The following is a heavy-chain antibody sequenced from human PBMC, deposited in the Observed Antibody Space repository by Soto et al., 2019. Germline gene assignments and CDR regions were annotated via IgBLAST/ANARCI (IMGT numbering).Heavy chain of an antibody. CDR1: GGSISSGGYY. V-gene: IGHV4-31*03. J-gene: IGHJ5*02. CDR3: ARDGWVRGVTNWFDP. CDR2: IYYSGST. D-gene: IGHD3-10*01. Sequence: QVQLQESGPGLVKPSQTLSLTCTVSGGSISSGGYYWSWIRQHPGKGLEWIGYIYYSGSTYYNPSLKRRVTISVDTSKNQFSLKLSSVTAADTAVYYCARDGWVRGVTNWFDPWGQGTLVTVSS.